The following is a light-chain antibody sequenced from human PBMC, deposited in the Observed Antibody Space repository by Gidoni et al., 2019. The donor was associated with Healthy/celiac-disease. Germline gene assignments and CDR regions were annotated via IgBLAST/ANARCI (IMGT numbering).Light chain of an antibody. V-gene: IGKV1-39*01. CDR3: QQSYSTPPA. Sequence: DIQMTQSPSSLSASVGDRVTITCRASQSISSYLNWYQQKPGKAPKLLIYAASSLQSGVPSMFSGSGSVTYFTLTIISLQPEDFATYYCQQSYSTPPAFGQGTQLEIK. CDR2: AAS. J-gene: IGKJ2*01. CDR1: QSISSY.